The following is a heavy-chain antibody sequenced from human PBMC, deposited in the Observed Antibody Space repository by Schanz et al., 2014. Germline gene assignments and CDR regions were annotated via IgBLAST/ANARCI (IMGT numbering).Heavy chain of an antibody. Sequence: QLVESGGGLVKPGGSLRLSCATSGFNLRRYSMNWVRQAPGGGLEWVSSISATSNFVHYAASVEGRFTVSRDNAENSLYLHMRSLRVDDTAVYYCARDADYNPTSDFWYDAYDFWGQGTVVTVSS. CDR1: GFNLRRYS. CDR3: ARDADYNPTSDFWYDAYDF. J-gene: IGHJ3*01. D-gene: IGHD1-1*01. V-gene: IGHV3-21*06. CDR2: ISATSNFV.